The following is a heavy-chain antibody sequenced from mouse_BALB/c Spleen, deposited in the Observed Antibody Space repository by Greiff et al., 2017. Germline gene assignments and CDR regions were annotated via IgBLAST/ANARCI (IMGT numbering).Heavy chain of an antibody. V-gene: IGHV5-12-2*01. CDR2: ISNGGGST. J-gene: IGHJ2*01. CDR3: ARHMREITTSFDY. Sequence: EVMLVESGGGLVQPGGSLKLSCAASGFTFSSYTMSWVRQTPEKRLEWVAYISNGGGSTYYPDTVKGRFTISRDNAKNTLYLQMSSLKSEDTAMYYCARHMREITTSFDYWGQGTTLTVSS. D-gene: IGHD2-4*01. CDR1: GFTFSSYT.